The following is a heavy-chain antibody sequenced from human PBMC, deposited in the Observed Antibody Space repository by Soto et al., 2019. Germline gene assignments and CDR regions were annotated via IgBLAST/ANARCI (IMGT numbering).Heavy chain of an antibody. Sequence: QVQLVESGGGVVQPGRSLRLSCAASGFTFSRHAMHWVRQAPVKGLEWVAVISYDGSEKYYADSVKGRFTISRDSSKKTLYLQMDSLGPEDTAVYYCAREVGGSAPPGWGQGTLVTVFS. D-gene: IGHD3-16*01. J-gene: IGHJ4*02. CDR1: GFTFSRHA. CDR2: ISYDGSEK. CDR3: AREVGGSAPPG. V-gene: IGHV3-30-3*01.